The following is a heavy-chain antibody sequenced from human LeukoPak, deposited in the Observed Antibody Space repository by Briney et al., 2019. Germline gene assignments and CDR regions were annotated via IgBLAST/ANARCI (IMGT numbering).Heavy chain of an antibody. CDR1: GYTFTSYG. J-gene: IGHJ3*02. CDR3: ARDGTCGDILTGYDDAFDI. D-gene: IGHD3-9*01. V-gene: IGHV1-18*03. CDR2: ISAYNGNT. Sequence: ASVKVSCKASGYTFTSYGISWVRQAPGQGLEWMGWISAYNGNTNYAQKLQGRVTITRDTSASTAYMELSSLRSEDMAVYYCARDGTCGDILTGYDDAFDIWGQGTMVTVSS.